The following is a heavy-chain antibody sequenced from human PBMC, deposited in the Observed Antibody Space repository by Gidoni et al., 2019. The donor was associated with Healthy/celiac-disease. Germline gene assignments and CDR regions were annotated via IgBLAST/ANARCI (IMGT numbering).Heavy chain of an antibody. CDR3: ARGRGYCSGGSCSHPYFDY. CDR2: INHSGST. D-gene: IGHD2-15*01. Sequence: QVQLQQWGAGLLKPSETLSLTCAVYGGSFSGYYWSWIRQPPGKGLEWIGEINHSGSTNYNPSLKSRVTISVDTSKNQFSLKLSSVTAADTAVYYCARGRGYCSGGSCSHPYFDYWGQGTLVTVSS. V-gene: IGHV4-34*01. J-gene: IGHJ4*02. CDR1: GGSFSGYY.